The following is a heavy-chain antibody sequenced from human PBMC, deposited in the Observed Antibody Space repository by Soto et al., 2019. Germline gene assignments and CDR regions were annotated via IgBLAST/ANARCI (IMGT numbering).Heavy chain of an antibody. Sequence: QVELVQSGAEVKKPGASVKVSCKASGYRFIRYGISWVRQAPGQGLEWMGWISVYSNSTSSAQKLQVRITMTTYTTTSTVYMELRSLRSDETAVYYCLRTSVLFWRGEFLSRGHETLVTVSS. J-gene: IGHJ5*01. V-gene: IGHV1-18*04. D-gene: IGHD3-10*01. CDR1: GYRFIRYG. CDR2: ISVYSNST. CDR3: LRTSVLFWRGEFLS.